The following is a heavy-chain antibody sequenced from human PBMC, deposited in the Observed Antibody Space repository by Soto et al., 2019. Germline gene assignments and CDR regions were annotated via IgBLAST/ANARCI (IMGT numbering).Heavy chain of an antibody. D-gene: IGHD4-17*01. CDR1: GFTFSSYW. CDR2: IKQDGSEK. CDR3: AREGHTVYYHYYIDV. V-gene: IGHV3-7*01. Sequence: SGGSLRLSCAAPGFTFSSYWMSWVRQAPGKGLEWVANIKQDGSEKYYVDSVKGRFTISRDNAKNSLYLQMNSLRAEDTAVYYCAREGHTVYYHYYIDVWGKGTTVTVSS. J-gene: IGHJ6*03.